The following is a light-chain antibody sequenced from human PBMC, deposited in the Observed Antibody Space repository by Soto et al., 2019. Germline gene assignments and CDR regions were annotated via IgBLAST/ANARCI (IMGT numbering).Light chain of an antibody. J-gene: IGKJ2*01. Sequence: DIQMTQSPSSLSASVGDRVTITCRASQDISNYLAWYQEKPGKVPRLLIYAASTLQSGVPSRFSGGGSGTDFTLTINSLQPEDVATYYCQKYNSAPHTFGQGTKLEIK. CDR3: QKYNSAPHT. CDR2: AAS. V-gene: IGKV1-27*01. CDR1: QDISNY.